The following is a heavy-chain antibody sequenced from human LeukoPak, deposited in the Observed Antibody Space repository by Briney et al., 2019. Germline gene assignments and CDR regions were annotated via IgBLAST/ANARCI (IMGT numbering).Heavy chain of an antibody. CDR2: ISGSGGST. V-gene: IGHV3-23*01. Sequence: GGSLRLSCAASGFTFSSYAMSWVRQAPGKGLEWVSAISGSGGSTYNADSVKGRFTISRDNSKNTLYLQMNSLRAEDTAVYYRAKAQGRAAAPNWGQGTLDTVSS. D-gene: IGHD6-13*01. CDR1: GFTFSSYA. J-gene: IGHJ4*02. CDR3: AKAQGRAAAPN.